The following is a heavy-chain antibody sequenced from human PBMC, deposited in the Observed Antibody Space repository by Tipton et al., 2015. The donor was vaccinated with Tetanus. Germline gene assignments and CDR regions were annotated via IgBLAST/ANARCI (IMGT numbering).Heavy chain of an antibody. V-gene: IGHV4-39*01. J-gene: IGHJ4*02. CDR3: ARHSSLKALNY. Sequence: TLSLTCTVSGGSISSSSYYWGWIRQPPGKGLEWIGSAYYSGSTHYNPSLKSRVTISVDTSKNQFSLELSSVTAADTAVYYCARHSSLKALNYWGQGTLVTASS. D-gene: IGHD3-9*01. CDR2: AYYSGST. CDR1: GGSISSSSYY.